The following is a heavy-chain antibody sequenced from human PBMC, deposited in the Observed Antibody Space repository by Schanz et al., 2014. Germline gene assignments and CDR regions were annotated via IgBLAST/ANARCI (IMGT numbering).Heavy chain of an antibody. CDR3: ARGTMPGTFDI. V-gene: IGHV1-69*04. CDR2: FIPILDVE. J-gene: IGHJ3*02. D-gene: IGHD2-2*01. CDR1: GYTFTSYG. Sequence: QVQLVQSGAEVKKPGASVKVSCKASGYTFTSYGISWVRQARGQGLEWVGRFIPILDVENYAQQFQGRVTFTADKSTSTAYMELSSLRYEDTALYYCARGTMPGTFDIWGQGTMVTVSS.